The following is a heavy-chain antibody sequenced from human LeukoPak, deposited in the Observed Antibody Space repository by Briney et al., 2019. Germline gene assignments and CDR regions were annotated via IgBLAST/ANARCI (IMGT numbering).Heavy chain of an antibody. J-gene: IGHJ4*02. CDR1: GFTFSSYA. CDR2: ISGSSGST. Sequence: SGGSLRLSCAASGFTFSSYAMSWVRQAPGKGLEWVSGISGSSGSTFYADSVEGRFTISRDNSKNTLYLQMNSLRAEDTAVYYCAKDPSPHSSSPIDYWGQGTLVTVSS. CDR3: AKDPSPHSSSPIDY. D-gene: IGHD6-6*01. V-gene: IGHV3-23*01.